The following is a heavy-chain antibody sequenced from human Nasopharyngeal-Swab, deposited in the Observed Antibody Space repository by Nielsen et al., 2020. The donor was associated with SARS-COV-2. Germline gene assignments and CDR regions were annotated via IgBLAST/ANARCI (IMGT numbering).Heavy chain of an antibody. V-gene: IGHV3-21*01. J-gene: IGHJ4*02. Sequence: GGSLRLSCAASGFTFSSYSMNWVRQAPGKGLEWVSSISSSSSYIYYADSVKGRFTISRDNTKNSLYLQMNSLRAGDTAVYYCARHLPLRFLEWLFPDYFDYWGQGTLVTVSS. CDR1: GFTFSSYS. CDR2: ISSSSSYI. D-gene: IGHD3-3*01. CDR3: ARHLPLRFLEWLFPDYFDY.